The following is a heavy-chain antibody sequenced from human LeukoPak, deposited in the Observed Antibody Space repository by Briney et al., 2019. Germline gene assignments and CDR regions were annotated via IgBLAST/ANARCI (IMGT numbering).Heavy chain of an antibody. CDR1: GYTFTGYY. Sequence: ASVKVSCMASGYTFTGYYMHWVRQAPGQGLEWMGWINPNSGGTNYAQKFQGRVTMTRDTSISTAYMELSRLRSDDTAVYYCARGRPELHLYYFDYWGQGTLVTVSS. D-gene: IGHD2-15*01. CDR2: INPNSGGT. CDR3: ARGRPELHLYYFDY. V-gene: IGHV1-2*02. J-gene: IGHJ4*02.